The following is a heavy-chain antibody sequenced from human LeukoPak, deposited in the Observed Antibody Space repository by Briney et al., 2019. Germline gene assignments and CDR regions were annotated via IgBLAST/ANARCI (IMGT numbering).Heavy chain of an antibody. CDR2: VKQDGSEK. Sequence: GGSLRLSCAASGFTFSTYWMSWVRQAPGKGLEWVANVKQDGSEKYYGDSVKGRFTISRDNAKNSLYLRMNSLRAEDTAVYYCASLGYCSGGSCYYYYYYMDVWGKGTTVTVSS. CDR1: GFTFSTYW. V-gene: IGHV3-7*01. CDR3: ASLGYCSGGSCYYYYYYMDV. D-gene: IGHD2-15*01. J-gene: IGHJ6*03.